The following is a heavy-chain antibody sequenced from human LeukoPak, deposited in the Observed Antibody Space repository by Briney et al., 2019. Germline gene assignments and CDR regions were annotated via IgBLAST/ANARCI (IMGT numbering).Heavy chain of an antibody. V-gene: IGHV3-21*01. D-gene: IGHD6-19*01. Sequence: GGSLRLSCAASGFTLSSYCMNWVRQAPGKGLEWVSSISSTSNSIYYTDSVRGRFTISRDNAKNSLYLQMNSLRAEDTAVYYCARDRSDRLAVAGTSAFDYWGQGTLVAVSS. J-gene: IGHJ4*02. CDR3: ARDRSDRLAVAGTSAFDY. CDR1: GFTLSSYC. CDR2: ISSTSNSI.